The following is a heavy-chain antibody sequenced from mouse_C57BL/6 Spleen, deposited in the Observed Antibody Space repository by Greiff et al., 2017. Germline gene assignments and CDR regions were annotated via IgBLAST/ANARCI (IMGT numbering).Heavy chain of an antibody. D-gene: IGHD2-3*01. V-gene: IGHV5-17*01. J-gene: IGHJ3*01. CDR2: ISSGSSTI. CDR1: GFTFSDYG. CDR3: ARLYDGYYFAY. Sequence: EVKLMESGGGLVKPGGSLKLSCAASGFTFSDYGMHWVRQAPEKGLEWVAYISSGSSTIYYADTVKGRFTISRDNAKNTLFLQMTSLRSEDTAMYYCARLYDGYYFAYWGQGTLVTVSA.